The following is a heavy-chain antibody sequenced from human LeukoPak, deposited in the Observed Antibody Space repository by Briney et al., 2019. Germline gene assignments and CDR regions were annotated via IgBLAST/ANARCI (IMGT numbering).Heavy chain of an antibody. CDR3: ARLVPERFFQLNPEGYYDY. D-gene: IGHD3-3*01. CDR1: GGSISGYY. Sequence: PSETLSLTCTVSGGSISGYYWSWIRQPAGKGLEWIGRIYTSGTSNYNPSFKSRVTMSVDTSKNQFSLKLISVTAADTAVYYCARLVPERFFQLNPEGYYDYWGQGTLVTVSS. J-gene: IGHJ4*02. CDR2: IYTSGTS. V-gene: IGHV4-4*07.